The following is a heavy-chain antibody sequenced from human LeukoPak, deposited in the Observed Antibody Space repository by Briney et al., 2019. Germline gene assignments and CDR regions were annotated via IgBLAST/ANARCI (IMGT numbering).Heavy chain of an antibody. D-gene: IGHD5-24*01. CDR1: GFTFSSYA. V-gene: IGHV3-23*01. J-gene: IGHJ4*02. Sequence: PGGSLRLSCAASGFTFSSYAMSWVRQAPGKGLEWVSAISGSGGSTYYADSVKGRFTISRDNSKNTLYLQMNSLRAEDTAVYYCAPSTTRWLGNYFDYWGQGTLVTVSS. CDR2: ISGSGGST. CDR3: APSTTRWLGNYFDY.